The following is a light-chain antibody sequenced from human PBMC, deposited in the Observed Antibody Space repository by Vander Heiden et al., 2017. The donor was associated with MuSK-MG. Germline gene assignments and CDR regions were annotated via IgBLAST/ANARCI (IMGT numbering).Light chain of an antibody. V-gene: IGLV2-23*01. CDR3: CAYAGSGDV. CDR2: EGS. CDR1: SSDVGSYNL. Sequence: QSALTQPASESGSPGQSITISCTGTSSDVGSYNLVSWYQQHPGKTLKLMIYEGSKRPSGVSNRVSGSKSGNTASLTISGLQAEDEADYYCCAYAGSGDVFGTGTKVTVL. J-gene: IGLJ1*01.